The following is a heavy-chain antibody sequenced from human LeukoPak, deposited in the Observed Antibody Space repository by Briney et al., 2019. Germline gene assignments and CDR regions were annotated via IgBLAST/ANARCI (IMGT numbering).Heavy chain of an antibody. CDR1: GGSVSSYY. J-gene: IGHJ5*02. Sequence: SETLSLTCTVSGGSVSSYYWNWIRQPPGKGLEWIGYISYSGSTNYNPSLKSRVTISVDTSKNHFSLKLSSVTAADTAVYYCARLRGYDPPDNWFDPWGQGTLVTVSS. CDR3: ARLRGYDPPDNWFDP. D-gene: IGHD5-12*01. CDR2: ISYSGST. V-gene: IGHV4-59*02.